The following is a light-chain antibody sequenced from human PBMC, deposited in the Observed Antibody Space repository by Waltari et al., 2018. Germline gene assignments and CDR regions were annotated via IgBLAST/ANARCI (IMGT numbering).Light chain of an antibody. CDR3: QHYVRLPAT. V-gene: IGKV3-20*01. J-gene: IGKJ1*01. CDR1: QSVRGS. CDR2: GAS. Sequence: IVLTQSPGTLPLSPGERATLSCRASQSVRGSLAWYQQNAGQAPRLLIYGASSRATGIPDRFSGSGSGTDFSLTISRLEPEDFAVYYCQHYVRLPATFGQGTKVEIK.